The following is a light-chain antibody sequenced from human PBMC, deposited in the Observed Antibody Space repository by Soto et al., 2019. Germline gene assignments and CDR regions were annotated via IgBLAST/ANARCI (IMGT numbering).Light chain of an antibody. CDR3: QQRSNWPLT. V-gene: IGKV3-11*01. CDR2: DAS. CDR1: QSVSSY. J-gene: IGKJ4*01. Sequence: EIVLTQSPATLSLSPGERATLSCRASQSVSSYLAWYQQKPGQAPSLLFYDASNRATGIPARFSGSGSGTDFTLTISRLELEDFAVYYCQQRSNWPLTFGGGTKVEIK.